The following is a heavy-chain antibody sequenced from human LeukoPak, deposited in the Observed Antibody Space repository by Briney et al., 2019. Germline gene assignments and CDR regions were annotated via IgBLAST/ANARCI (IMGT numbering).Heavy chain of an antibody. CDR3: ARAAPHIAAADLDI. J-gene: IGHJ3*02. V-gene: IGHV3-53*01. Sequence: GGSLRLSCAASGFTVSSNYMSWVRQAPGTRLEWVSVIYSGGSTYYADSVKGRFTISRDNSKNTLYLQMNSLRAEDTAVYYCARAAPHIAAADLDIWGQGTMVTVSS. CDR1: GFTVSSNY. D-gene: IGHD6-13*01. CDR2: IYSGGST.